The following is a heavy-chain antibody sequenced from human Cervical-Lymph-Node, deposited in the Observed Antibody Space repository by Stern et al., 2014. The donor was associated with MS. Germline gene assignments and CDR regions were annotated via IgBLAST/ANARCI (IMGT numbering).Heavy chain of an antibody. CDR3: AREGTVTNAFDY. D-gene: IGHD4-11*01. J-gene: IGHJ4*02. V-gene: IGHV1-8*01. CDR2: MNPNSGNT. Sequence: VHLLESGAEVKKPGASVKVSCKASGYTFTSYDINWARQATGQGLEWMGWMNPNSGNTGYAQKFQGRVTMTRNTSISTAYMELSSLRSEDTAVYYCAREGTVTNAFDYWGQGTLVTVSS. CDR1: GYTFTSYD.